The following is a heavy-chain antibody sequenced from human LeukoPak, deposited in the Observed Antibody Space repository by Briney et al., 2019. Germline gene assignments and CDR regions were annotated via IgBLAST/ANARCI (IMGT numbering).Heavy chain of an antibody. Sequence: SETLSLTCAVYGGSFSGYYWSWIRQPPGKGLEWIGEINHSGSTNYNPSLKSRVTISVDTSKNQFSLKLSSVTAADTAVYYCARVNSGVVVITDYYYYYMDVWGKGTTVTVSS. CDR1: GGSFSGYY. D-gene: IGHD3-22*01. CDR2: INHSGST. V-gene: IGHV4-34*01. J-gene: IGHJ6*03. CDR3: ARVNSGVVVITDYYYYYMDV.